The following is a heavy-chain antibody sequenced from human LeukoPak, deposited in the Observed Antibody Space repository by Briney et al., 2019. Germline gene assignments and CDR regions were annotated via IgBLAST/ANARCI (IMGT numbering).Heavy chain of an antibody. CDR2: IWYDGSNK. Sequence: GGSLRLSCAASGFTFSSYGMHWVRQAPGKGLEWVAVIWYDGSNKYYADSVKGRFTISRDNSRNTLYLQMNSLRAEDTAVYYCAREGYGGNSVNYYGMDVWGQGTTVTVSS. V-gene: IGHV3-33*01. J-gene: IGHJ6*02. D-gene: IGHD4-23*01. CDR3: AREGYGGNSVNYYGMDV. CDR1: GFTFSSYG.